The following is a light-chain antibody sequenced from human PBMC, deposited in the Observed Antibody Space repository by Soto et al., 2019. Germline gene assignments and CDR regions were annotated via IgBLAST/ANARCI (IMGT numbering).Light chain of an antibody. CDR3: QQYGSSPWT. J-gene: IGKJ1*01. CDR2: GAS. Sequence: EIVLTQSPGTLSLSPGERATLSRRVSQSVSSSYLAWYQQKPGQAPRLLIYGASSRATGIPDRFSGSGSGTDFTLTISRLEPEDFAVYYCQQYGSSPWTFGQGTKVEIK. V-gene: IGKV3-20*01. CDR1: QSVSSSY.